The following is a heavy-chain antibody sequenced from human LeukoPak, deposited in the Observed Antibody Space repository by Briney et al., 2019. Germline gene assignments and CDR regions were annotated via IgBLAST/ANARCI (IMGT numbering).Heavy chain of an antibody. CDR2: IKQDGSEK. D-gene: IGHD2-15*01. J-gene: IGHJ6*02. CDR1: GLTFSSYW. Sequence: GGSLRLSCAASGLTFSSYWMSWVRQAPGKGLEWVANIKQDGSEKYYVDSVKGRFTISRDKAKNSLYLQTNSLRAEDTAVCYCAREHKYCSGGSCGIYGMDVWGQGTTVTVSS. V-gene: IGHV3-7*01. CDR3: AREHKYCSGGSCGIYGMDV.